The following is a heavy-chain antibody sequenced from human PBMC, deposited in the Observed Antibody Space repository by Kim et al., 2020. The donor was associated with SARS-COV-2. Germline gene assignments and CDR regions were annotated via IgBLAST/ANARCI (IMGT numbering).Heavy chain of an antibody. CDR3: ASLGDSSGYYYGDYYYGMDV. CDR1: GYTFTGYY. V-gene: IGHV1-2*02. J-gene: IGHJ6*02. D-gene: IGHD3-22*01. Sequence: ASVKVSCKASGYTFTGYYMHWVRQAPGQGLEWMGWINPNSGGTNYAQKFQGRVTMTRDTSISTAYMELSRLRSDDTAVYYCASLGDSSGYYYGDYYYGMDVWGQGTTVTVSS. CDR2: INPNSGGT.